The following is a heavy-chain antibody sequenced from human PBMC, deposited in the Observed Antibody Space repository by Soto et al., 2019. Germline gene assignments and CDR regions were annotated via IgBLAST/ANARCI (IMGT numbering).Heavy chain of an antibody. D-gene: IGHD6-13*01. V-gene: IGHV3-15*07. CDR2: IKSKTDGGTT. CDR3: TTSSKTSYSSSWRYYYYYYGMDV. CDR1: GFTFSNAW. J-gene: IGHJ6*02. Sequence: PGGSLRLSCAASGFTFSNAWMNWVRQAPGKGLEWVGRIKSKTDGGTTDYAAPVKGRFTISRDDSKNTLYLQMNSLKTEDTAVYYCTTSSKTSYSSSWRYYYYYYGMDVWGQRTTVTVSS.